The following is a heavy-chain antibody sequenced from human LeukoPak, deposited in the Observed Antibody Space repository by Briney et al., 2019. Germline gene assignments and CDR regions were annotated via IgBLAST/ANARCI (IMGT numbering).Heavy chain of an antibody. V-gene: IGHV6-1*01. CDR1: GDSVSINSDV. CDR2: TYYRSRWFN. Sequence: SQTLSHTCAISGDSVSINSDVWNWIRQSPSRGLEWLGRTYYRSRWFNDYAVSVKGRITINPDTSKNQFSLQLNSVTPEDTAVYYCARDADWAYDAFDLWGQGTMVTVSS. J-gene: IGHJ3*01. CDR3: ARDADWAYDAFDL. D-gene: IGHD3-9*01.